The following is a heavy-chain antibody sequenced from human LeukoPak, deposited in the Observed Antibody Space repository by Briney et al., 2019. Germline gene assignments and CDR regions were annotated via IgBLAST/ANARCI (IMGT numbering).Heavy chain of an antibody. V-gene: IGHV1-2*02. Sequence: GASVKVSCKASGYSFTGNYIHWVRQAPGQGLEWMGWINPNSGDTNYAQKFQGRVTMTRDTSISTAYMDLSRPRSDDTAVYYCARAGGSGSYLSIRWFDPWGQGTLVTVSS. D-gene: IGHD3-10*01. CDR2: INPNSGDT. J-gene: IGHJ5*02. CDR1: GYSFTGNY. CDR3: ARAGGSGSYLSIRWFDP.